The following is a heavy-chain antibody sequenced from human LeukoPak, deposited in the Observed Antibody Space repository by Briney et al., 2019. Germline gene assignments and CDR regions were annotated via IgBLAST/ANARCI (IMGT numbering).Heavy chain of an antibody. J-gene: IGHJ5*02. Sequence: GDSLKISCETSGFTFTTSWIGWVRQMPGTGLEWVGAIYPEDSDTRYSPSFQGQVRISADRSARTAYLQWASLKASDTATYYCARQRGASGTISWFDPWGQGTLVTVSS. CDR3: ARQRGASGTISWFDP. D-gene: IGHD3-10*01. CDR1: GFTFTTSW. CDR2: IYPEDSDT. V-gene: IGHV5-51*01.